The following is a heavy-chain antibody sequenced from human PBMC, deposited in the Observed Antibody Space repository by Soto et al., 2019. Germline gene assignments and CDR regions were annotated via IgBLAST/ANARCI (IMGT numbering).Heavy chain of an antibody. V-gene: IGHV4-31*03. CDR1: GGSNIRDGYY. CDR3: ARATPADSEDF. J-gene: IGHJ4*02. D-gene: IGHD2-2*01. Sequence: PSETLSLACTVSGGSNIRDGYYWSWIRQHPGKGLEWIAYISYSGSSYSNPSLKSRVTRSADTSKNQFSLRLTSVTAADTAVYFCARATPADSEDFWGQRTLVTVSS. CDR2: ISYSGSS.